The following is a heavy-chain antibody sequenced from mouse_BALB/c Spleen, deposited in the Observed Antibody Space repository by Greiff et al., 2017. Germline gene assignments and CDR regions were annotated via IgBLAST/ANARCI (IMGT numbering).Heavy chain of an antibody. Sequence: VHVKQSGAELVKPGASVKLSCTASGFNIKDTYMHWVKQRPEQGLEWIGRIDPANGNTKYDPKFQGKATITADTSSNTAYLQLSSLTSEDTAVYYCSPIFHAMDCWGQGPSVTVSS. V-gene: IGHV14-3*02. CDR1: GFNIKDTY. CDR3: SPIFHAMDC. D-gene: IGHD6-5*01. J-gene: IGHJ4*01. CDR2: IDPANGNT.